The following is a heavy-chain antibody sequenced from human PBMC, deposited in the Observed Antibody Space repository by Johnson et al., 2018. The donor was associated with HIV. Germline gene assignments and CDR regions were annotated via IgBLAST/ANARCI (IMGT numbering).Heavy chain of an antibody. V-gene: IGHV3-74*02. J-gene: IGHJ3*02. CDR3: ARGLGDSSGYTDAFDI. D-gene: IGHD3-22*01. Sequence: VQLVESGGGLVQPGGSLRLSCAASGFTVRSNYMSWVRQAPGKGLEWVSRINSDGSNTTYADSVKGRFTISRDNAKNTLYLQMHNLRAEDTAVYYCARGLGDSSGYTDAFDIWGQGTKVTVSS. CDR2: INSDGSNT. CDR1: GFTVRSNY.